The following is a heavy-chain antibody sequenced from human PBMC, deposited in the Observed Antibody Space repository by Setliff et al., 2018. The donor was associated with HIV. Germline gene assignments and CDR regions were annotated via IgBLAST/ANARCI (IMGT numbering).Heavy chain of an antibody. Sequence: GGSLRLSCAASGFTFSSYGMHWVRQAPGKGLEWVAVISYDGSNKYYADSVKGRFTISRDNSKNTLYLQMNSLRLEDTAVYFCAKGSIWGQGTLVTVSS. CDR2: ISYDGSNK. V-gene: IGHV3-30*18. J-gene: IGHJ4*02. D-gene: IGHD3-10*01. CDR1: GFTFSSYG. CDR3: AKGSI.